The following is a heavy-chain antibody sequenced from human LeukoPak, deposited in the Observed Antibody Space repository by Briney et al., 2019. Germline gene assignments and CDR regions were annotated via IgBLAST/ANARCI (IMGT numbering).Heavy chain of an antibody. V-gene: IGHV3-7*01. J-gene: IGHJ4*02. Sequence: GGSLRLSCAASGFRFNTYWMSWVRQAPGKGLEWVANIKQDGNEKYYADSVKGRFTISRDNGKNSLDLQMNSLRADDTAVYYCARDTLGEGEDADYAVYYFDYWGQGTVVTVSS. CDR1: GFRFNTYW. CDR2: IKQDGNEK. D-gene: IGHD3-10*01. CDR3: ARDTLGEGEDADYAVYYFDY.